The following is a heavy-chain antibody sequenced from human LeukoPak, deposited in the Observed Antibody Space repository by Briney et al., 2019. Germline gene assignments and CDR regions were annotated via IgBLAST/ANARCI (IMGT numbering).Heavy chain of an antibody. D-gene: IGHD6-13*01. Sequence: GGSLRLSCAASGFTFDMYAISWGRQAPGEGLEWVSSVRGGVGATYYSDSVRGRFTISRDNSKKTVSLQLNSLRAEDTAVYYCTKGGDFTNSWYYYGMDVWGQGTTVIVSS. CDR1: GFTFDMYA. V-gene: IGHV3-23*01. CDR3: TKGGDFTNSWYYYGMDV. CDR2: VRGGVGAT. J-gene: IGHJ6*02.